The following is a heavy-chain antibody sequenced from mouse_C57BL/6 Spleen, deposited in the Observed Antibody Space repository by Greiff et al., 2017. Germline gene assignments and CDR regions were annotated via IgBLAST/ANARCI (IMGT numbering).Heavy chain of an antibody. CDR2: IDPSDSET. J-gene: IGHJ2*01. CDR1: GYTFTSYW. D-gene: IGHD1-1*01. V-gene: IGHV1-52*01. Sequence: QVQLQQPGAELVRPGSSVKLSCKASGYTFTSYWMHWVKQRPIQGLEWIGNIDPSDSETHYNQKFKDKATLTVDKSSSTAYMQLSSLTSEDSAVYYCARRCDGKGFDYWGQGTTLTVSS. CDR3: ARRCDGKGFDY.